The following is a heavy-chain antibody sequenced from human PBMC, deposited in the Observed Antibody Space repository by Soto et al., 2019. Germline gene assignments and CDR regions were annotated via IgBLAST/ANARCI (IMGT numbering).Heavy chain of an antibody. CDR1: GFTFSSYG. CDR3: AKDNWNDDPYYFDY. V-gene: IGHV3-30*18. J-gene: IGHJ4*02. D-gene: IGHD1-20*01. Sequence: GGSLRLSCAASGFTFSSYGMHWVRQAPGKGLEWVAVISYDGSNKYYADSVKGRFTISRDNSKNTLYLQMNSLRAEDTAVYYCAKDNWNDDPYYFDYWGQGTLVTVS. CDR2: ISYDGSNK.